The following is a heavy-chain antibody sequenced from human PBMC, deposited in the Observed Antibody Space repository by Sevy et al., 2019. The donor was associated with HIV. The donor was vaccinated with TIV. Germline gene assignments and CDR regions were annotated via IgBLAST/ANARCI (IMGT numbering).Heavy chain of an antibody. Sequence: SGPTLVKSTQTLTLTCTFSGFSLSTSGVGVGWIRQPPGKALEWLALIYWNDDKRYSPSLKSRLTITKDTSKNQVVLTMTNMDPVDTATYYCEHRPAYCGGDCPNGDFQHWGQGTLVTVSS. V-gene: IGHV2-5*01. CDR2: IYWNDDK. CDR1: GFSLSTSGVG. J-gene: IGHJ1*01. CDR3: EHRPAYCGGDCPNGDFQH. D-gene: IGHD2-21*02.